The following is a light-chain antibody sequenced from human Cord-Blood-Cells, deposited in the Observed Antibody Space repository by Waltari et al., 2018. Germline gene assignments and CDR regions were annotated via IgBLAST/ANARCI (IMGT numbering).Light chain of an antibody. V-gene: IGLV1-47*01. CDR2: RNN. CDR1: SSNIGSNY. CDR3: AAWDDSLSGWV. J-gene: IGLJ3*02. Sequence: QSVLTQPPSASGTPGQRVTISCSGSSSNIGSNYVYWYQQLPGTAPKLLIYRNNPRPSGVPVRFSGPKSGTSASLTISGLRSEDEADYYCAAWDDSLSGWVFGGGTKLTVL.